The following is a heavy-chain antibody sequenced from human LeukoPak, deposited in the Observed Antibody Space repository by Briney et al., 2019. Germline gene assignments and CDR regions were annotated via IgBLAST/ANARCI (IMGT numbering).Heavy chain of an antibody. Sequence: GGSLRLSCAASGFTFSDYYMSWIRQAPGKGLEWVSYISSSGSTIYYADSVKGRFTISRDNAKNSLYQQMNSLRAEDTAVYYCARGYIAVAGNWFDPWGQGTLVTVSS. D-gene: IGHD6-19*01. CDR3: ARGYIAVAGNWFDP. CDR1: GFTFSDYY. V-gene: IGHV3-11*04. CDR2: ISSSGSTI. J-gene: IGHJ5*02.